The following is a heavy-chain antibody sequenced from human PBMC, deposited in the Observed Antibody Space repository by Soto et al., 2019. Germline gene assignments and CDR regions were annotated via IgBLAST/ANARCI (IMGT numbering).Heavy chain of an antibody. CDR3: AGGRAIATT. V-gene: IGHV4-4*02. D-gene: IGHD6-13*01. CDR2: IFHAGGT. Sequence: QVQLQESGPGLVEPTGTLSLTCGVSGGSFSSGDWWTWVRQPPGKGLEWIGEIFHAGGTSYNSSLQSRVTISLDKSKNPLSLRLTSETAADTAIYYCAGGRAIATTWGRGTVVIVSS. J-gene: IGHJ5*02. CDR1: GGSFSSGDW.